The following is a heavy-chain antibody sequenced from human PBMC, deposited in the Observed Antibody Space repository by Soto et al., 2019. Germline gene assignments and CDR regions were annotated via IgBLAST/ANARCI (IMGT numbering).Heavy chain of an antibody. Sequence: EVQLLESGGGLVQPGGSLRLSCAASGLTFSTYAMSWVRQAPGTGLEWVSAISGSGGSTYSADSVKGGFTISRDNSKNTRHQQLNSLRAEGRAVYYCAKFTNSAARHFDYWGQGTLVTVSS. CDR2: ISGSGGST. D-gene: IGHD6-6*01. J-gene: IGHJ4*02. V-gene: IGHV3-23*01. CDR1: GLTFSTYA. CDR3: AKFTNSAARHFDY.